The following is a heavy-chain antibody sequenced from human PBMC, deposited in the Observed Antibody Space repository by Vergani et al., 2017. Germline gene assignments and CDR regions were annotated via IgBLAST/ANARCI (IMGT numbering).Heavy chain of an antibody. Sequence: LEESGGGSVKPGGSLRLSCAASGFKFSDHYMSWIRQAPGKGLEWVSHISPGASTVSYTDSVTGRFTVSRDNDNISLTLDLTTLRVDDTAVYYCAKNPGICTTRNYYAMNLWGHGTTVTVSS. V-gene: IGHV3-11*04. D-gene: IGHD1-1*01. CDR3: AKNPGICTTRNYYAMNL. J-gene: IGHJ6*02. CDR1: GFKFSDHY. CDR2: ISPGASTV.